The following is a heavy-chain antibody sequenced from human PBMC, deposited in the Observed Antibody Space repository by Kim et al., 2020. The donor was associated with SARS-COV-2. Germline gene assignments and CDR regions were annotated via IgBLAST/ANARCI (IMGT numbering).Heavy chain of an antibody. Sequence: SETLSLTCTVSGGSISSSSYYWGWIRQPPGKGLEWIGSIYYSGSTYYNPSLKSRVTISVDTSKNQFSLKLSSVTAADTAVYYCARGFSMDYYDSSGRHNWFDPWGQGTLVTVSS. CDR2: IYYSGST. V-gene: IGHV4-39*01. D-gene: IGHD3-22*01. J-gene: IGHJ5*02. CDR3: ARGFSMDYYDSSGRHNWFDP. CDR1: GGSISSSSYY.